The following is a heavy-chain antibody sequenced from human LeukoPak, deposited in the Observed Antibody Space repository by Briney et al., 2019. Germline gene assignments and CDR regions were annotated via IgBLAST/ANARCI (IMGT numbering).Heavy chain of an antibody. CDR1: GGSISSGGYS. J-gene: IGHJ4*02. Sequence: SQTLSLTCAVSGGSISSGGYSWSWIRQPPGKGLEWIGYIYHSGSTYYNPSLKSRVTIPVYRSKNQFSLKLSSVTAADTAVYYCARSISGYPASRGFDYWGQGTLVTVSS. D-gene: IGHD3-22*01. V-gene: IGHV4-30-2*01. CDR2: IYHSGST. CDR3: ARSISGYPASRGFDY.